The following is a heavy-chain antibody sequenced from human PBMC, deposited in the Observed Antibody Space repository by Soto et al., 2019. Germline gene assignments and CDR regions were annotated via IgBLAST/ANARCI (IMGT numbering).Heavy chain of an antibody. Sequence: SVKVSCKASGGTFSTFGISWLRQAPGQGLEWMGGIIPFFGTARYSQKFEDRITITADESTNTVYMDLRSLTSEDTAIYYCAKSAPMDAGDKYYYDFWGQGALVTVSS. J-gene: IGHJ4*02. CDR2: IIPFFGTA. CDR3: AKSAPMDAGDKYYYDF. V-gene: IGHV1-69*13. D-gene: IGHD4-17*01. CDR1: GGTFSTFG.